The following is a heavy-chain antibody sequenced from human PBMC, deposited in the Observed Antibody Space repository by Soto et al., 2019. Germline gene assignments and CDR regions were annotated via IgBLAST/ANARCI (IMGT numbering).Heavy chain of an antibody. V-gene: IGHV3-33*01. CDR2: IWYDGSNK. CDR1: GFTFSSYG. J-gene: IGHJ6*02. CDR3: ARDTHTAMVQDV. Sequence: LRLSCAASGFTFSSYGMHWVRQAPGKGLAWVAVIWYDGSNKYYTDSVKGRFTISRDKFKSKMYLQMNSLRAEDTAVYYCARDTHTAMVQDVWGQGTTGTVCS. D-gene: IGHD5-18*01.